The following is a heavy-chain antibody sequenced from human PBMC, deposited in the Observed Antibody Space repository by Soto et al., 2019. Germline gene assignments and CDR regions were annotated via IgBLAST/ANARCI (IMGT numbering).Heavy chain of an antibody. Sequence: GGSLRLSCAASGFTFSSYAMHWVRQAPGKGLEWVAVISYDGSNKYYADSVKGRFTISRDNSKNTLYLQMNSLRAEDTAVYYCARDSYYYDSSAGGAFDIWGQGTMVTVSS. CDR3: ARDSYYYDSSAGGAFDI. V-gene: IGHV3-30-3*01. J-gene: IGHJ3*02. CDR1: GFTFSSYA. CDR2: ISYDGSNK. D-gene: IGHD3-22*01.